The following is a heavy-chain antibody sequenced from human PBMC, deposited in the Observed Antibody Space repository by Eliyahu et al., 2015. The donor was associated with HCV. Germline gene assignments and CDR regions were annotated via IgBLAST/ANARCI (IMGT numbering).Heavy chain of an antibody. CDR2: IKQDGSEK. D-gene: IGHD6-19*01. CDR3: ARAPRTVAGDYFDY. J-gene: IGHJ4*02. CDR1: GFTFSSYW. Sequence: EVQLVESGGGLVQPGGSLRLXCAASGFTFSSYWMSWVRQAPGKGLEWVANIKQDGSEKYYVDSVKGRFTISRDNAKNSLYLQMNSLRAEDTAVYYCARAPRTVAGDYFDYWGQGTLVTVSS. V-gene: IGHV3-7*03.